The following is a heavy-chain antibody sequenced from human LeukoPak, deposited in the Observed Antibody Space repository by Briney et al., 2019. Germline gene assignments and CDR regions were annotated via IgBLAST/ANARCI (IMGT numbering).Heavy chain of an antibody. CDR3: ARIAVAGTWYFDY. J-gene: IGHJ4*02. CDR2: IYYSGST. D-gene: IGHD6-19*01. Sequence: SETLSLTCIVSGGSISSYYWSWIRQPPGKGLEWIGYIYYSGSTNNNPSLKSRVTISVDTSKNQFSLKLSSVTAADTAVYYCARIAVAGTWYFDYWGQGTLVTVSS. V-gene: IGHV4-59*08. CDR1: GGSISSYY.